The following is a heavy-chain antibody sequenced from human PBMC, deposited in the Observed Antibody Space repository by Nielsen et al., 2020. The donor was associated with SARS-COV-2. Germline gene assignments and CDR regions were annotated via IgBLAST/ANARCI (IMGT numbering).Heavy chain of an antibody. CDR2: IYYSGST. D-gene: IGHD3-10*01. CDR1: GGSISSSSYY. Sequence: SETLSLTCTVSGGSISSSSYYWGWIRQPPGKGLEWIGSIYYSGSTYYNPSLKSRVTISVDTSKNQFSLKLSSVTAADTAVYYCARLGGSGSYYGYWGQGTLVTVSS. V-gene: IGHV4-39*01. J-gene: IGHJ4*02. CDR3: ARLGGSGSYYGY.